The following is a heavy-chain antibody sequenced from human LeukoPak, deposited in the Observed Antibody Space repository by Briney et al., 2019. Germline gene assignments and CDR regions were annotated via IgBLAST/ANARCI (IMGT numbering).Heavy chain of an antibody. J-gene: IGHJ4*02. V-gene: IGHV3-23*01. CDR2: ISPGGSDT. CDR1: GFTFNSYA. CDR3: AKRGGYETMAAFDY. D-gene: IGHD3-10*01. Sequence: GSLRLSCAASGFTFNSYAMSWVRQAPGPGLEWVSAISPGGSDTYYADSVVGRFTISRDNSKNTLYLQMSSLRAEDSAVYYCAKRGGYETMAAFDYWGQGTLVTVFS.